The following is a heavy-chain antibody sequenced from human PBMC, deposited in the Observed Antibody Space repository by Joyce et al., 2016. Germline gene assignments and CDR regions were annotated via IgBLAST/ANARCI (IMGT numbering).Heavy chain of an antibody. D-gene: IGHD3-16*02. V-gene: IGHV3-48*04. Sequence: AASGFTFSSYSMNWVRQAPGKGLEWVSYISSSSSTIYFADSVKGRFTISRDNAKNSLYLQMNSLRVEDTAVYYCAREIMFGGVIVTYSFDYWGQGTLVTVSS. CDR3: AREIMFGGVIVTYSFDY. J-gene: IGHJ4*02. CDR2: ISSSSSTI. CDR1: GFTFSSYS.